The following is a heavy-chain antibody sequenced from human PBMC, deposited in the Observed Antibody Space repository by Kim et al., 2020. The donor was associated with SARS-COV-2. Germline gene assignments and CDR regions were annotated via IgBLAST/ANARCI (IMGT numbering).Heavy chain of an antibody. D-gene: IGHD1-1*01. Sequence: GGSLRLSCAASGFTFTTYWMNWVRQAPGKGLEWVANIKQDGSEKYYVDSVKGRFTISRDNAKNSLYLQMNSLRADDTAVYYCARVKLTFDYWGQGTLVTVSS. CDR1: GFTFTTYW. CDR2: IKQDGSEK. V-gene: IGHV3-7*01. J-gene: IGHJ4*01. CDR3: ARVKLTFDY.